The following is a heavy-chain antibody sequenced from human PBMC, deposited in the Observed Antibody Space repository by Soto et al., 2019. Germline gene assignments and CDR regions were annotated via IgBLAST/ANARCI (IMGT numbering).Heavy chain of an antibody. Sequence: GSLRLSCAASGFIFSSYWMHWVRQAPGKGLVWVSRINNDGSDTTYADSVKGRFTISRDNTRNTLYLQMNSLRAEDTAVYYCAKDAKQWLTPYDLFAYWGQGTLVTVAS. CDR3: AKDAKQWLTPYDLFAY. D-gene: IGHD6-19*01. V-gene: IGHV3-74*01. CDR1: GFIFSSYW. J-gene: IGHJ4*02. CDR2: INNDGSDT.